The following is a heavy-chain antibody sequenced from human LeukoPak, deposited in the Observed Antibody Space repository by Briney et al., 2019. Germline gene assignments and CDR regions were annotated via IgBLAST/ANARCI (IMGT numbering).Heavy chain of an antibody. CDR2: ISYTGST. CDR1: AAFIGRGAYC. CDR3: ANHCSGGTCYRYYFDH. J-gene: IGHJ4*02. D-gene: IGHD2-15*01. V-gene: IGHV4-31*03. Sequence: PSQSLSLTCTLAAAFIGRGAYCWSWPRDHPVRGLDGIGYISYTGSTYYKRTLKSRVTMSVDTSKNQFSLALSSVTAADTGVYYCANHCSGGTCYRYYFDHWGQGTLVTVSA.